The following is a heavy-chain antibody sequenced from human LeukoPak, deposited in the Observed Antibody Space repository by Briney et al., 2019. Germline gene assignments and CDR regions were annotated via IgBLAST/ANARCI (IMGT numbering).Heavy chain of an antibody. D-gene: IGHD6-19*01. J-gene: IGHJ6*03. Sequence: GGSLRLSCAVSGFTFSSFAMSWVRQAPGKGLEWVSYISSSSSTIYYADSVKGRFTISRDNAKNSLYLQMNSLRAEDTAVYYCARAKGAGTRGYYYYYMDVWGKGTTVTVSS. CDR1: GFTFSSFA. CDR3: ARAKGAGTRGYYYYYMDV. V-gene: IGHV3-48*01. CDR2: ISSSSSTI.